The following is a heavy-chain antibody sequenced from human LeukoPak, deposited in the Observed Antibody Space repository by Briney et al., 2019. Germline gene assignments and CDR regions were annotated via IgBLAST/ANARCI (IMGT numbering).Heavy chain of an antibody. CDR3: ARGNYGDYDDAFDI. CDR1: GGSISDYY. D-gene: IGHD4-17*01. V-gene: IGHV4-59*01. Sequence: SETLSLTCTISGGSISDYYWSWIRQPPGRGLEWIGYIYYSGNTNYNPSLQSRVTISVDTSKKQFSLKLTSVTAADTAVYYCARGNYGDYDDAFDIWGQGTMVTVSS. CDR2: IYYSGNT. J-gene: IGHJ3*02.